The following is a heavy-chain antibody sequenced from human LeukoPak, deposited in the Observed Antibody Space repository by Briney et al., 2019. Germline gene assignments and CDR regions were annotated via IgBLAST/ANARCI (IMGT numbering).Heavy chain of an antibody. V-gene: IGHV4-4*07. CDR2: IYTSGST. J-gene: IGHJ5*02. Sequence: SETLSLTCTVSGSMYNYYWSWIRQPAGKGLEWIGRIYTSGSTNYNPSLKSRVTMSVDTSKNQFSLKLSSVTAADTAVYYCARDLFTTGWFDPWGQGTLVTVSS. D-gene: IGHD1-1*01. CDR3: ARDLFTTGWFDP. CDR1: GSMYNYY.